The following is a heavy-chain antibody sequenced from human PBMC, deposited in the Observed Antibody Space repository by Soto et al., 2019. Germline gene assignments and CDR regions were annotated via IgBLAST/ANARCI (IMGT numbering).Heavy chain of an antibody. CDR2: ISYDGSNK. CDR1: GFTFSSYA. V-gene: IGHV3-30-3*01. Sequence: GGSLRLSCAASGFTFSSYAMHWVRQAPGKGLEWVAVISYDGSNKYYADSVKGRFTISRDNSKNTLYLQMNSLRAEDTAVYYCARDQAVAGTVLDYWGQGTLVTVSS. CDR3: ARDQAVAGTVLDY. D-gene: IGHD6-19*01. J-gene: IGHJ4*02.